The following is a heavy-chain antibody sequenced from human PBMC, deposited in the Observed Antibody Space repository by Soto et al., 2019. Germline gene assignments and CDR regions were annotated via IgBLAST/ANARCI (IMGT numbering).Heavy chain of an antibody. CDR2: FIPIVGTA. V-gene: IGHV1-69*01. CDR3: ARTKYSYRYSAFDI. D-gene: IGHD5-18*01. Sequence: QVQLVQSGAEVKKPGSSVKVSCKASGGTFSSYAISWVRQAPGQGLEWMGGFIPIVGTANYPQKFQGRVTITADESTSTAYMELSSLRSEDTAVYYFARTKYSYRYSAFDIWGQGTMVTVSS. J-gene: IGHJ3*02. CDR1: GGTFSSYA.